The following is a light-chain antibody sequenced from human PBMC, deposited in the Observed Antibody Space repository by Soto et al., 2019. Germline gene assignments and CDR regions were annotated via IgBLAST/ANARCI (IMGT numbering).Light chain of an antibody. CDR3: QTWDTGARVV. CDR2: LSSDGSH. J-gene: IGLJ2*01. Sequence: VLTQSPSASASLGASVKLTCTLSSGHSSYAIAWHQQQPEKGPRYLMKLSSDGSHSKGDGIPDRFSGSSSGAERYLTISSLQSEDEADYYCQTWDTGARVVFGGGTMLTVL. V-gene: IGLV4-69*01. CDR1: SGHSSYA.